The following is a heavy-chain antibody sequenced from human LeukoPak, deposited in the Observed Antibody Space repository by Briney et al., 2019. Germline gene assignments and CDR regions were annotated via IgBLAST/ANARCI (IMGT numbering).Heavy chain of an antibody. V-gene: IGHV3-23*01. CDR2: TSGTGDRT. J-gene: IGHJ4*02. CDR1: GFTFSSYA. Sequence: GGSLRLSCAAPGFTFSSYAMTWVRQAPGKGLEWVSATSGTGDRTYYADSVKGRFTISRDNSKNTLYLQMNSLRAEDTAVYYCARRDGYNSGACDYWGQGTLVTVSS. CDR3: ARRDGYNSGACDY. D-gene: IGHD5-24*01.